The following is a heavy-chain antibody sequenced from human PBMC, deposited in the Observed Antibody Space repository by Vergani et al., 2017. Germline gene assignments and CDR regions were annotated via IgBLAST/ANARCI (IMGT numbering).Heavy chain of an antibody. CDR2: LSASDRRT. Sequence: EVQLLESGGDLVQPGGSLRLSCAASGFTFIMHAMSWVRQAPGKGLEWVSTLSASDRRTHYADSVKGRFTISRDNSKNTLYVQMNSLRAEDTAVYYCAKDLAHYDSSGYFLDHWGQGTLVTVSS. D-gene: IGHD3-22*01. J-gene: IGHJ4*02. CDR1: GFTFIMHA. V-gene: IGHV3-23*01. CDR3: AKDLAHYDSSGYFLDH.